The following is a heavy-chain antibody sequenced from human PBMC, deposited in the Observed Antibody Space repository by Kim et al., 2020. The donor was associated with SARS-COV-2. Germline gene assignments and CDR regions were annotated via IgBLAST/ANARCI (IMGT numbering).Heavy chain of an antibody. J-gene: IGHJ4*02. V-gene: IGHV4-31*02. CDR3: ARWLGIAAAFDY. Sequence: YNPSLKSRVTISVDTSKNQFSLKLSSVTAADTAVYYCARWLGIAAAFDYWGQGTLVTVSS. D-gene: IGHD6-25*01.